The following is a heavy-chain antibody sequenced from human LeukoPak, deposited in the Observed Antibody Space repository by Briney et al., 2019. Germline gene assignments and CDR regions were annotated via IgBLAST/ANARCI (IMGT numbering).Heavy chain of an antibody. CDR2: IYYSGST. D-gene: IGHD3-22*01. V-gene: IGHV4-39*01. J-gene: IGHJ4*02. CDR3: ARRVSDPLKVDY. CDR1: GGSISSISYY. Sequence: SETLSLTCTVSGGSISSISYYWGWIRQPPGKGLEWIGSIYYSGSTYYDPSLKSRITISVDTSKNQFSLKLSSVTAADTAVYYCARRVSDPLKVDYWGQGTLVTVSS.